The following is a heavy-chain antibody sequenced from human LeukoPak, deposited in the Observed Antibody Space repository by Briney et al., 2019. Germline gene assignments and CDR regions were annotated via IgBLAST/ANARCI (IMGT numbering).Heavy chain of an antibody. D-gene: IGHD5-12*01. J-gene: IGHJ4*02. CDR2: VSPNGYTI. Sequence: GGSLRLSCAASGFTLSNYNMNWVRQAPGKGLEWVSYVSPNGYTIHYADSVKGRFTISRDNAKDSLYLQMSSLRAEDTAVYYCARGLVGTIALAYWGQGTLVTVSS. CDR3: ARGLVGTIALAY. CDR1: GFTLSNYN. V-gene: IGHV3-48*01.